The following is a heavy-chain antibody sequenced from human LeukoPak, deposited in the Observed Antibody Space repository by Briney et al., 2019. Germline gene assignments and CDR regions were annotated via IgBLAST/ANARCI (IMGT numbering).Heavy chain of an antibody. CDR1: GYSITSYR. J-gene: IGHJ3*02. CDR2: IYPGDSDT. D-gene: IGHD6-13*01. CDR3: AVSISWYWDRFGSAFYI. V-gene: IGHV5-51*03. Sequence: PGESRNTSCTGSGYSITSYRIGWVRQMPGKGLEWMGIIYPGDSDTRYSPSFQGQVTISADKSISTAYLQWSSLKASDTAMYYCAVSISWYWDRFGSAFYIWGQGGNPSVSS.